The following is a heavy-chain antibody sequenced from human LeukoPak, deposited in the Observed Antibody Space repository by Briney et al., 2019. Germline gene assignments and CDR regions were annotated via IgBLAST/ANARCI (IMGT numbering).Heavy chain of an antibody. CDR2: INPNSGGT. Sequence: ASVKVSCKASGYTFTGYYMHWVRQAPGQGLEWMGWINPNSGGTNYAQKLQGRVTMTTDTSTSTAYMELRSLRSDDTAVYYCSRGYSYGSNNWFDPWGQGTLVTVSS. D-gene: IGHD5-18*01. J-gene: IGHJ5*02. V-gene: IGHV1-2*02. CDR1: GYTFTGYY. CDR3: SRGYSYGSNNWFDP.